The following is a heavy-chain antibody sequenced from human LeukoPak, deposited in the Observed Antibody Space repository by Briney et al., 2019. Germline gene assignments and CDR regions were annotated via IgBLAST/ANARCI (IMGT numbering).Heavy chain of an antibody. CDR2: ISYDGSNK. Sequence: GGSLRLSCAASGFTFSSYAMHWVRQAPGKGLEWVAVISYDGSNKYYADSVKGRFTISRDNSKNTLYLQMNSLRAEDTAVYYCAKDFRGRSFDYWGQGTLVTVSS. D-gene: IGHD6-25*01. V-gene: IGHV3-30-3*01. J-gene: IGHJ4*02. CDR3: AKDFRGRSFDY. CDR1: GFTFSSYA.